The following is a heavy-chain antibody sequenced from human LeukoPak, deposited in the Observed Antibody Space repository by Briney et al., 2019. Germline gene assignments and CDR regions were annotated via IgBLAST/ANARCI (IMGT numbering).Heavy chain of an antibody. J-gene: IGHJ4*02. CDR3: ARDGGSSWYFDY. Sequence: PGGSLRLSCAASGFTFSDYYMSWIRQAPGKGLEWVSYISSSGNTTYHADSVKGRFTISRDNAKNLLYLQMSSLRAEDTAVYYCARDGGSSWYFDYWGQGTLVTVSS. D-gene: IGHD6-13*01. CDR2: ISSSGNTT. CDR1: GFTFSDYY. V-gene: IGHV3-11*04.